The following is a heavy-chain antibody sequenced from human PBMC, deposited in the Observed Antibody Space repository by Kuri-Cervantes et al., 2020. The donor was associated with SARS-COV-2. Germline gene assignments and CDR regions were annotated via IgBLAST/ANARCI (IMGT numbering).Heavy chain of an antibody. Sequence: SQTLSLTCAISGDSVSSNSAAWNWIRQSPSRGLEWLGRTYYRSKWYNDYAVSVKGRITINPDTSKNQFSLQLNSVTPEDTAVYYCARDVSGYSSSWYGPYYFDYWGQGTLVTVSS. CDR1: GDSVSSNSAA. V-gene: IGHV6-1*01. D-gene: IGHD6-13*01. CDR2: TYYRSKWYN. J-gene: IGHJ4*02. CDR3: ARDVSGYSSSWYGPYYFDY.